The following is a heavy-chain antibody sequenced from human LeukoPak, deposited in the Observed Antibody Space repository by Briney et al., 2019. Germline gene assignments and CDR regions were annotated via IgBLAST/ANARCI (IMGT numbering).Heavy chain of an antibody. CDR3: ARDRFSSAWYHQGPPDY. Sequence: PGGSLRLSCAASGFTFSSYSMNWVRQAPGEGLEWVSYISSSSSTIYYADSVKGRFTISRDNAKNSLYLQMNSLRAEDTAVYFCARDRFSSAWYHQGPPDYWGQGTLVTVSS. V-gene: IGHV3-48*01. CDR1: GFTFSSYS. J-gene: IGHJ4*02. CDR2: ISSSSSTI. D-gene: IGHD6-19*01.